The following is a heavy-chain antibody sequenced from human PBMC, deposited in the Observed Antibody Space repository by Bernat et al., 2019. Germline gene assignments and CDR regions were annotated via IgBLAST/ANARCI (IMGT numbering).Heavy chain of an antibody. CDR3: ARGLGGCSY. Sequence: QVQLVESGGGVVQPGRSLRLSCAASGFTFSSYAMHWVRQAPGKGLEWVAVISYDGSNKYYADSVKGRFTISRDNSKNTLYLQMNSLRAEDTAVYYCARGLGGCSYWGQGTLVTVSS. V-gene: IGHV3-30-3*01. CDR2: ISYDGSNK. CDR1: GFTFSSYA. J-gene: IGHJ4*02. D-gene: IGHD3-10*01.